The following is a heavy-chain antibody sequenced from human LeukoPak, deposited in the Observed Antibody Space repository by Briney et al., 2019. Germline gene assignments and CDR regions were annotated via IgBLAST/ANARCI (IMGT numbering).Heavy chain of an antibody. CDR2: IYYSGST. V-gene: IGHV4-59*05. Sequence: SETLSLACSVSGGSISSYSWTWIRQPPGKGLEWIGSIYYSGSTYYNPSLKSRVTISVDTSKNQFSLKLSSVTAADTAVYYCARQRYGDSIDYWGQGTLVTVSS. D-gene: IGHD4-17*01. J-gene: IGHJ4*02. CDR1: GGSISSYS. CDR3: ARQRYGDSIDY.